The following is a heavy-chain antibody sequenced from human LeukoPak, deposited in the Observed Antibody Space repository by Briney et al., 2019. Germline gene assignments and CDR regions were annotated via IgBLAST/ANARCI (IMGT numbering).Heavy chain of an antibody. V-gene: IGHV1-46*01. D-gene: IGHD4-17*01. Sequence: ASVTVSCRASGYTFTSYYIHWVRQAPGQGLEWMGIINPSGGNTDYAQKFQGRVTMTRDTSTSTVYMELSSLRSEDTAVFYCARDAMSSVTTSPHFFDYWGQGTLVTVSS. CDR2: INPSGGNT. CDR3: ARDAMSSVTTSPHFFDY. J-gene: IGHJ4*02. CDR1: GYTFTSYY.